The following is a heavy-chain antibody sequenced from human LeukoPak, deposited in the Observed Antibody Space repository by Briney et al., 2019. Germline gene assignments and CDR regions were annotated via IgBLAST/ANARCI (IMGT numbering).Heavy chain of an antibody. Sequence: ASVKVSCKASGYTFTDYYMHWVRQAPGQGLEWMGWISAYNGNTNYAQKVQGRVSMTTDTSTSTAYMELRSLRSDDTAVYYCARDFVRFYYDSSGHYYGADAFDIWGQGTMVTVSS. CDR3: ARDFVRFYYDSSGHYYGADAFDI. CDR1: GYTFTDYY. J-gene: IGHJ3*02. D-gene: IGHD3-22*01. CDR2: ISAYNGNT. V-gene: IGHV1-18*04.